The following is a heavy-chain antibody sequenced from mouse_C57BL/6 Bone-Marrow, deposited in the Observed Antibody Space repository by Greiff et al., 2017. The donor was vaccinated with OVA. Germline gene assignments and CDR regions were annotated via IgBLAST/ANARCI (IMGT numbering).Heavy chain of an antibody. V-gene: IGHV5-12*01. CDR2: ISNGGGST. CDR3: AAYDYDGAMDY. CDR1: GFTFSDYY. Sequence: EVQLQESGGGLVQPGGSLKLSCAASGFTFSDYYMYWVRQTPEKRLEWVAYISNGGGSTYYPDTVKGRFTISRDNAKNTLYLQMSRLKSEDTAMYYCAAYDYDGAMDYWGQGTSVTVSS. D-gene: IGHD2-4*01. J-gene: IGHJ4*01.